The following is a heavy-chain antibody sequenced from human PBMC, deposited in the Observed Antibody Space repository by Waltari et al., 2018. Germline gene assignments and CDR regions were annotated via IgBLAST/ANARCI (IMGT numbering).Heavy chain of an antibody. D-gene: IGHD1-26*01. CDR3: AREGIVGATKRPSMDV. V-gene: IGHV1-2*02. Sequence: QVQLVQSGAEVKKPGASVKVSCKASGYTFTGYYMHWVRQAPGQGLEWMGWINPNSGGTNHAQKFQGRVTMTRDTSISTAYMELSRLRSDDTAVYYCAREGIVGATKRPSMDVWGKGTTVTISS. CDR2: INPNSGGT. J-gene: IGHJ6*03. CDR1: GYTFTGYY.